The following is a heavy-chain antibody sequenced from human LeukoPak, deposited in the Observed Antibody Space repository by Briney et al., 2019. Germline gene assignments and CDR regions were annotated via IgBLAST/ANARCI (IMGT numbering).Heavy chain of an antibody. Sequence: GGSLRLSCTASGFTLTNLAMTWVRQAPGKGLKWVSAISTSGGDTYHADSAKGRFTISRDTSKNTLFLQMNSLRAEDTGVYYCARVPGSYYVDFDYWGQGILVTVSS. CDR1: GFTLTNLA. J-gene: IGHJ4*02. CDR3: ARVPGSYYVDFDY. D-gene: IGHD3-10*01. V-gene: IGHV3-23*01. CDR2: ISTSGGDT.